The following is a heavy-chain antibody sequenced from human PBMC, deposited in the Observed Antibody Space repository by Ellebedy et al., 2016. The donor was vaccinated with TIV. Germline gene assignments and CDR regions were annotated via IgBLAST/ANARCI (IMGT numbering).Heavy chain of an antibody. CDR2: IQTGGDT. D-gene: IGHD1-20*01. Sequence: GESLKISCAASGFTVSYTYMSWVRQAPGKGLERVSVIQTGGDTYYADSVKGRFTISRDSSKNTLYLQMNSLRAEDTAVYYCARRISGTYGDDAMDIWGQGTMVTVSS. J-gene: IGHJ3*02. CDR1: GFTVSYTY. V-gene: IGHV3-53*01. CDR3: ARRISGTYGDDAMDI.